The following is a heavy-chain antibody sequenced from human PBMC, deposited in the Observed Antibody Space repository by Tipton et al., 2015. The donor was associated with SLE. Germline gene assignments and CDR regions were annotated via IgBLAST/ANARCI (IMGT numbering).Heavy chain of an antibody. CDR3: GRGLRVQGVKGYFDY. CDR1: GGSISTNY. CDR2: VYSSGST. V-gene: IGHV4-4*07. Sequence: TLSLTCIVSGGSISTNYWSWIRQPAGKGLEWIGRVYSSGSTKYNPSLKSRVTISVEPSKNQFSLKLSSVTAADTAVYYCGRGLRVQGVKGYFDYWGQGTLVTVSS. D-gene: IGHD3-10*01. J-gene: IGHJ4*02.